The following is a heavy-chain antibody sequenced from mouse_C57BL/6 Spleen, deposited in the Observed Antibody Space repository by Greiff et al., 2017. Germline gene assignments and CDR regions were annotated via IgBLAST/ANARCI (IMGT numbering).Heavy chain of an antibody. CDR2: IHPNSGST. CDR3: ARLRYDYNWYFDV. V-gene: IGHV1-64*01. D-gene: IGHD2-4*01. Sequence: VKLQQPGAELVKPGASVKLSCKASGYTFTSYWMHWVKQRPGQGLEWIGMIHPNSGSTNYNEKFKSKAKLTVDKSSSTAYMQLSSLTSEDSAVYYCARLRYDYNWYFDVWGTGTTVTVSS. J-gene: IGHJ1*03. CDR1: GYTFTSYW.